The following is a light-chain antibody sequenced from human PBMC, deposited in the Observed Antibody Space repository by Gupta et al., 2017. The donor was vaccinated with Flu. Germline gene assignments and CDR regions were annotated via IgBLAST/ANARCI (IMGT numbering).Light chain of an antibody. Sequence: QSALTQPPSVSGSPGQSVTISCTGTSSDIGSYNRVSWYHQPPGPAPKLMIYEVSNRPSGVPNRVSGSKSGNTASLTISGLQAEDEADYYCSSYTSSRTEVFGTGTKVTVL. J-gene: IGLJ1*01. V-gene: IGLV2-18*02. CDR2: EVS. CDR3: SSYTSSRTEV. CDR1: SSDIGSYNR.